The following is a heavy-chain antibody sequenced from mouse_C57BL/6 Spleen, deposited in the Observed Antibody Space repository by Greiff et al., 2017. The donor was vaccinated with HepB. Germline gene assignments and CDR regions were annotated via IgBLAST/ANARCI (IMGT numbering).Heavy chain of an antibody. CDR2: IRLKSDNYAT. CDR1: GFTFSNYW. D-gene: IGHD2-3*01. Sequence: EVHLVESGGGLVQPGGSMKLSCVASGFTFSNYWMNWVRQSPEKGLEWVAQIRLKSDNYATHYAESVKGRFTISRDDSKSSVYLQMNNLRAEDTGIYYCTAGWLLYFDYWGQGTTLTVSS. J-gene: IGHJ2*01. CDR3: TAGWLLYFDY. V-gene: IGHV6-3*01.